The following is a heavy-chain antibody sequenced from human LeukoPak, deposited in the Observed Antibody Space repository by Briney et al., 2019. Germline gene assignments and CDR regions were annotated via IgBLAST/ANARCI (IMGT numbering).Heavy chain of an antibody. V-gene: IGHV1-46*01. Sequence: ASVKVSCEASGYTFSRFYIHWVRQAPGQGLEWMVTINPSGGFTTYAQKFQDRVTMTRDTSTSTVYMELSNLRSEDTAVYYCARGRDGSGSLNWFDPWGQGTLVTVSS. CDR1: GYTFSRFY. J-gene: IGHJ5*02. CDR2: INPSGGFT. D-gene: IGHD3-10*01. CDR3: ARGRDGSGSLNWFDP.